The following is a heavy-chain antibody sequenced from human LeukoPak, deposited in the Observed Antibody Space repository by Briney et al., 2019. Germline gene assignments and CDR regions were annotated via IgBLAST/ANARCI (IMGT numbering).Heavy chain of an antibody. D-gene: IGHD5-12*01. CDR1: GFTFSSYW. J-gene: IGHJ4*02. Sequence: PGGSLRLSCAASGFTFSSYWMSWVRQAPGKGLEWVANIKQDGSEKYYVDSVKGRFTISRDNAKNSLYLQMNSLRAEDTAVYYCARSWGYSGYENLNYFDYWGQGTLVTVSS. V-gene: IGHV3-7*01. CDR2: IKQDGSEK. CDR3: ARSWGYSGYENLNYFDY.